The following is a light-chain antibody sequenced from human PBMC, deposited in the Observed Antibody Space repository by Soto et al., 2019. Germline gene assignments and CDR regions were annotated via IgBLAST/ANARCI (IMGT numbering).Light chain of an antibody. J-gene: IGLJ1*01. Sequence: QSALTQHASMSGSPGQSITISCTGTSSDVGGYNYVSWHQQHPGKVPKLMIYDVSSRPSGVSNRFSGSKSGNTASLTISGLQAEDEADYNCSSYTSSSTHVFGSG. V-gene: IGLV2-14*01. CDR1: SSDVGGYNY. CDR3: SSYTSSSTHV. CDR2: DVS.